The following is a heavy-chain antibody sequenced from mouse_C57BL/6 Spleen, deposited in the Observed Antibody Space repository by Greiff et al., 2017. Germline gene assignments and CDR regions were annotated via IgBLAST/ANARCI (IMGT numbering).Heavy chain of an antibody. CDR1: GYTFTEYT. J-gene: IGHJ2*01. CDR3: ARHEAKVLYYYGGGDYFDY. V-gene: IGHV1-62-2*01. CDR2: FYPGSGSI. D-gene: IGHD1-1*01. Sequence: QVQLQQSGAELVKPGASVKLSCKASGYTFTEYTIHWVKQRSGQGLEWIGWFYPGSGSIKYNEKFKDKATLTADKSSSTVYMELSRLTSEDSAVYFCARHEAKVLYYYGGGDYFDYWGQGTTLTVSS.